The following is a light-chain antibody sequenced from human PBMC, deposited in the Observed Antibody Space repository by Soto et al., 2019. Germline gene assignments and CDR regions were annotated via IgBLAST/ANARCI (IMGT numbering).Light chain of an antibody. CDR3: GTWHTSLSAVV. J-gene: IGLJ2*01. CDR2: DNN. V-gene: IGLV1-51*01. CDR1: SSNIGNNF. Sequence: QSVLTQPPSVSAAPGQKVTISCSGTSSNIGNNFVSWYQQLPGTAPTLLIYDNNKRPSGMPDQFSGSTTGATATLGITGLQTGDEADYYCGTWHTSLSAVVFGGGTKLTVL.